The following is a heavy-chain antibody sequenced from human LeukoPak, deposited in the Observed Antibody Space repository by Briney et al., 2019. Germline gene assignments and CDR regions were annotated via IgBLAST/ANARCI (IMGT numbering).Heavy chain of an antibody. CDR2: INPNSGGT. CDR3: ARGSGGYASYETDFDY. J-gene: IGHJ4*02. CDR1: GYTFTGYY. D-gene: IGHD5-12*01. V-gene: IGHV1-2*02. Sequence: ASVNVSCKTSGYTFTGYYMRWARQAPGQGLEWMGWINPNSGGTNYAQKFQGRVTMTRDTSISTAYMELSRLRSDDTAVYYCARGSGGYASYETDFDYWGQGTLVTVSS.